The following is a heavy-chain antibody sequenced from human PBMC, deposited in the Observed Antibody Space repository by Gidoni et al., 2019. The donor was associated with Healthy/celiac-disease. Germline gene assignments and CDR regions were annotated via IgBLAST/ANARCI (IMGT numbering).Heavy chain of an antibody. CDR1: GFTFSSYG. J-gene: IGHJ6*03. Sequence: QVQLVESGGGVVQPGRSLRLSCAASGFTFSSYGMHWVRQAPGKGLEWVAVIWYDGSNKYYADSVKGRFTISRDNSKNTLYLQMNSLRAEDTAVYYCARGNAPGGVVVPAATGYYYYYMDVWGKGTTVTVSS. V-gene: IGHV3-33*01. CDR2: IWYDGSNK. CDR3: ARGNAPGGVVVPAATGYYYYYMDV. D-gene: IGHD2-2*01.